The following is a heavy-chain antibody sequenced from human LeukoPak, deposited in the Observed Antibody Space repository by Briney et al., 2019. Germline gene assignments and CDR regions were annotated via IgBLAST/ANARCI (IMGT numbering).Heavy chain of an antibody. Sequence: PSETLSLTCTVSGGSISSYYWSWIRQPPGKGLEWIGYIYYSGSTNYNPSLKSRVTISVDTSKNQFSLKLSSVTAADTAVFYCARLGLTQDAFDIWGQGAMVTVSP. D-gene: IGHD1-26*01. CDR2: IYYSGST. CDR1: GGSISSYY. J-gene: IGHJ3*02. V-gene: IGHV4-59*01. CDR3: ARLGLTQDAFDI.